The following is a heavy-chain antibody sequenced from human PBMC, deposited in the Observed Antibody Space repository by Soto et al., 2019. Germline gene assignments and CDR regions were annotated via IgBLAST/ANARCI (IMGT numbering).Heavy chain of an antibody. Sequence: ASVRVSCKASGYTFTGYYMHWVRQAPGQGLEWMGWINPNSGGTNYAQKFQGRVTMTRDTSISTAYMELSRLRSDDTAVYYCARMVVRGPPTGHNWFGPWGQGTLVTVSS. D-gene: IGHD3-10*01. CDR3: ARMVVRGPPTGHNWFGP. J-gene: IGHJ5*02. V-gene: IGHV1-2*02. CDR2: INPNSGGT. CDR1: GYTFTGYY.